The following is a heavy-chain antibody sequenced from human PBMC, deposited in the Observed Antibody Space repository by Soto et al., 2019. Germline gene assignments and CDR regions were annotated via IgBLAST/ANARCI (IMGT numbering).Heavy chain of an antibody. Sequence: QVTLKESGPTLVKPTQTLTLTCTVSGLSLRTTGVGVGWVRQPPGKALEWLALLYWDVDKRYSPSLRSRLTIAKDISEKQVVLTMTNMDTVDTSTYDCVQSRCGGDCLEIYSSHSYNGLDVWGQGTTVTVSS. V-gene: IGHV2-5*02. J-gene: IGHJ6*02. CDR2: LYWDVDK. CDR1: GLSLRTTGVG. D-gene: IGHD2-21*02. CDR3: VQSRCGGDCLEIYSSHSYNGLDV.